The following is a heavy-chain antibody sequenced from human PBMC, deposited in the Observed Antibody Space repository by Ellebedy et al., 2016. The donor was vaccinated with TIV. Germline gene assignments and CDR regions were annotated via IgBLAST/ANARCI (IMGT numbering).Heavy chain of an antibody. CDR1: GFSFSTDS. CDR2: IRHDGSEE. D-gene: IGHD4-23*01. V-gene: IGHV3-7*03. CDR3: ARGLRWTDY. Sequence: GGSLRLXXAAAGFSFSTDSMSWVRPAPGKGLEWVASIRHDGSEEYYVDSVKGRFTISRDNAKTSLYLQMNSLRAEDTAVYYCARGLRWTDYWGQGTLVAVSS. J-gene: IGHJ4*02.